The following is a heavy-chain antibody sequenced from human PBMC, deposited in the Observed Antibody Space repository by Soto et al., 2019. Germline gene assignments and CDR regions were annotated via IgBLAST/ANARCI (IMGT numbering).Heavy chain of an antibody. CDR2: LYDIDGS. CDR1: GFTISGKKY. J-gene: IGHJ3*01. CDR3: ATRNEREHAYDV. Sequence: DVQLVESGGGLIQPGESLRLSCGAFGFTISGKKYVAWVRQAPGKGLEWVSALYDIDGSFYADSVKGRFTTSSDSSKTTVYLQMNDLRPDYTSVYYCATRNEREHAYDVWGLGTTVTVAS. V-gene: IGHV3-53*01. D-gene: IGHD1-1*01.